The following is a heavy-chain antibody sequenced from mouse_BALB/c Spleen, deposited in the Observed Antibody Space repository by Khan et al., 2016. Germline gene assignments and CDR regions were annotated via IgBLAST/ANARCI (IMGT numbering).Heavy chain of an antibody. CDR2: INTETGEP. J-gene: IGHJ4*01. Sequence: QIQLVQSGPELKKPGETVKISCKASGYTFTDYSMHWVKQAPGKGLKWMGWINTETGEPTYADDFKGRFAFSLETSASTAYLQINNLKNEDTATXFGARSRGSSYDYYAMDYWGQGTSVTVSS. CDR1: GYTFTDYS. V-gene: IGHV9-2-1*01. CDR3: ARSRGSSYDYYAMDY. D-gene: IGHD1-1*01.